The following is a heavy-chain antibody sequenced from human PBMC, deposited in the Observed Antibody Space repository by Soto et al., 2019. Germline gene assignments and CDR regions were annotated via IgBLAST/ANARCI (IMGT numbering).Heavy chain of an antibody. D-gene: IGHD3-10*01. CDR1: GFSLSTSGVG. V-gene: IGHV2-5*01. CDR2: IYWNDDK. CDR3: AHRLNDSVLLWFGELLNQALDDAFDI. J-gene: IGHJ3*02. Sequence: SGPTLVNPTQTLTLACTFSGFSLSTSGVGVGWIRQPPGKALEWLALIYWNDDKRYSPSLKSRLTITKDTSKNQVVLTMTNMDPVDTATYYCAHRLNDSVLLWFGELLNQALDDAFDIWGQGTMVTVSS.